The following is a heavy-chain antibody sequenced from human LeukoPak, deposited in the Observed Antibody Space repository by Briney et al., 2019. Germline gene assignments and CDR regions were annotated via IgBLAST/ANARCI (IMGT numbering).Heavy chain of an antibody. J-gene: IGHJ4*02. CDR3: ARSQLELTFDY. V-gene: IGHV4-39*07. CDR2: IFYSGST. CDR1: GGSISTSNYY. D-gene: IGHD1-1*01. Sequence: SETLSLTCTVSGGSISTSNYYWGWVRQPPGKALEWIGNIFYSGSTYYSPSLKSRVTISVDTSKNQFSLKLSSVTAADTAVYYCARSQLELTFDYWGQGTLVTVSS.